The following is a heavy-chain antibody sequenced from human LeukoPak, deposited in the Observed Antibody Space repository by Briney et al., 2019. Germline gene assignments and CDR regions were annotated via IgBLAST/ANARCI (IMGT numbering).Heavy chain of an antibody. V-gene: IGHV3-48*01. CDR1: GFSFGTYS. CDR2: MSNRGSPR. Sequence: GGSLRLSCTASGFSFGTYSVHWVRQAPGKGLEWISYMSNRGSPRRYADSVKGRFTISRDNGQNSLFLQMDSLRAEDTAVYYCARENASGGFFDYWGQGPLVTVSS. CDR3: ARENASGGFFDY. J-gene: IGHJ4*02. D-gene: IGHD6-19*01.